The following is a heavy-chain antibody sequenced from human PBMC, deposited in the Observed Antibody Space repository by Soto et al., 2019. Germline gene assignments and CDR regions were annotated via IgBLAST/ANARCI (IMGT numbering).Heavy chain of an antibody. J-gene: IGHJ5*02. Sequence: QVQLVQSGAEVKKPGSSVKVSCKASGGTFSTYTITWVRQAPGQGLEWMGRIIPIIGIINYAQKFQGRATISADKFTGTAYMELTGLRSDDTAVYYGAGGPDSHYNDSHASSYPWGQGTLVTVSS. D-gene: IGHD4-4*01. CDR3: AGGPDSHYNDSHASSYP. V-gene: IGHV1-69*02. CDR2: IIPIIGII. CDR1: GGTFSTYT.